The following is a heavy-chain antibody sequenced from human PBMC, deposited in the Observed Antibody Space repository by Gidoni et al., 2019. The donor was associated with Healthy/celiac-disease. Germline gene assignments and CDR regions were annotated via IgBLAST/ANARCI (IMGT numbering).Heavy chain of an antibody. CDR2: IKQDGSEK. D-gene: IGHD5-18*01. Sequence: EVQLVESGGGLVQPGGSLRLSCAASGFSFSRYWMSWVRQAPGKGLEWVANIKQDGSEKYYVDSVKGRFTISRDNAKNSLYLQMNSLRAEDTAVYYCAREVVDTYYFDYWGQGTLVTVSS. J-gene: IGHJ4*02. V-gene: IGHV3-7*01. CDR1: GFSFSRYW. CDR3: AREVVDTYYFDY.